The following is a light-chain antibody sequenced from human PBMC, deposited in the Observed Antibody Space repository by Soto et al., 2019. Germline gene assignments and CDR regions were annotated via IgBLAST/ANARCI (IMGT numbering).Light chain of an antibody. CDR1: QSVRSSY. V-gene: IGKV3-20*01. CDR2: SAS. J-gene: IGKJ5*01. Sequence: EIVLTQSPGTLSLSPGERATLSCRASQSVRSSYLAWYKQKPGQAPRLLIYSASSRATGIPDRFSGSGSGTDFTLTITRLEPEDFAVYYCQQYGSSGTFGQGTRLEIK. CDR3: QQYGSSGT.